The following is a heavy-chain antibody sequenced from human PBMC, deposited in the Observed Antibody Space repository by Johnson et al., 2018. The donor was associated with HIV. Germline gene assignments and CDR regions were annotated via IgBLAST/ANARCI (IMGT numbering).Heavy chain of an antibody. CDR3: ARGQGVWAFDI. Sequence: QVQLVESGGGVVQPGRSLRLACPVSGFIFTNFAMHWVRQAPGKGLEWVAVVSYDGSTEFYADYVKGRFTISRDNSKNTLFLQMNGLRPEDTAGYYCARGQGVWAFDIWGQGTMVTVSS. CDR1: GFIFTNFA. CDR2: VSYDGSTE. J-gene: IGHJ3*02. D-gene: IGHD3-10*01. V-gene: IGHV3-30*04.